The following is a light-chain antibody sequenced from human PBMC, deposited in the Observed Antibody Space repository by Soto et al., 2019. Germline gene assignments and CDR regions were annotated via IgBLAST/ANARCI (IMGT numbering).Light chain of an antibody. CDR3: QQVNVYPST. V-gene: IGKV1-9*01. CDR2: DAS. CDR1: QGISSY. J-gene: IGKJ4*01. Sequence: DIQLTQSPSFLSPSIGESVTITCRASQGISSYLGWYQQKPGKAPNLLIYDASTLHSGVPSRFSGGGSGTDFTLTISSLQPEDFATYYCQQVNVYPSTFGGGTKVDIK.